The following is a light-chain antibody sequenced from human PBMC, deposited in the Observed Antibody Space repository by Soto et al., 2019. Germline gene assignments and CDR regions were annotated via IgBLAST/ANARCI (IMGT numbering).Light chain of an antibody. CDR2: GNS. CDR1: SSNIGAGYD. Sequence: QSVLTQPPSVSGAPGQRVTISCTGSSSNIGAGYDVHWYQQLPGTVPKLLIYGNSNRPSGVPDRFSGSKSGTSASLAITGLQAEDEADYYCSSYTSSSTYVFGTGTKVTVL. V-gene: IGLV1-40*01. J-gene: IGLJ1*01. CDR3: SSYTSSSTYV.